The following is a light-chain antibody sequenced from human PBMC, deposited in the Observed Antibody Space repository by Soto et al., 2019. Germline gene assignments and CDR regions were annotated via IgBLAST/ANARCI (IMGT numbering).Light chain of an antibody. CDR2: DAS. CDR3: QQRSNWPLT. Sequence: EIVLTQSPATLSLSPWESATLSCRASESVRNYLAWYQQRPGQAPRLLIYDASNRATDIPARFTGSGSGTDFTLSITSLDPEAFAVYFCQQRSNWPLTFGPGTNVEI. V-gene: IGKV3-11*01. J-gene: IGKJ3*01. CDR1: ESVRNY.